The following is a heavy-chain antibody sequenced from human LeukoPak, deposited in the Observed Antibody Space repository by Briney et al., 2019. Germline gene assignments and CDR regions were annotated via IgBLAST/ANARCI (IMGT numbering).Heavy chain of an antibody. V-gene: IGHV4-34*01. J-gene: IGHJ4*02. CDR3: ARGSSLRTIFGVVTQTCFDY. CDR2: INHSGST. Sequence: SETLSLTCAVYGGSFSGYYWSWIRQPPGKGLEWIGEINHSGSTNYNPSLKSRVTISVDTSKNQFSLKLSSVTAEDTAVYYCARGSSLRTIFGVVTQTCFDYWGQGTLVTVSS. D-gene: IGHD3-3*01. CDR1: GGSFSGYY.